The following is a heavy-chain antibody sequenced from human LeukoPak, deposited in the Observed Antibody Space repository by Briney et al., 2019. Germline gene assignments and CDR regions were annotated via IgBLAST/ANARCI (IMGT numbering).Heavy chain of an antibody. CDR3: ARARDYYDSSGYYLYGMDV. D-gene: IGHD3-22*01. CDR1: GFTFSSHS. J-gene: IGHJ6*02. Sequence: TGGSLRLSCAASGFTFSSHSMNWVRQAPGKGLEWVSSISISSSYIYYAHSVKGRFTISRDNAKYSLYLQMNSLRAEDTAVYYCARARDYYDSSGYYLYGMDVWGQGTTVTVSS. CDR2: ISISSSYI. V-gene: IGHV3-21*01.